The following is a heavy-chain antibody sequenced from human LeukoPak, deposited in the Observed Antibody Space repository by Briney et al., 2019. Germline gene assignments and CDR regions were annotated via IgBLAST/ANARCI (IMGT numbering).Heavy chain of an antibody. CDR3: ARDSPITGTYLWFFDY. J-gene: IGHJ4*02. CDR2: INGDGSST. D-gene: IGHD5/OR15-5a*01. Sequence: PGGSLRLSCAASGFTFSAYWMHWVRQLPGKGLVWVSRINGDGSSTNYADSVKGRFTISGDNAKNTLYLQMNSLRAEDTAIYYCARDSPITGTYLWFFDYWGQGALVTVSS. V-gene: IGHV3-74*01. CDR1: GFTFSAYW.